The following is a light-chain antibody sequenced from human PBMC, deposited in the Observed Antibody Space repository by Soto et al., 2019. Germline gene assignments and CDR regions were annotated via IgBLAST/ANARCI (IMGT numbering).Light chain of an antibody. J-gene: IGKJ1*01. V-gene: IGKV3-15*01. CDR2: GAS. CDR3: QQYQNWPPAT. CDR1: QSVSSN. Sequence: EIVMTQSPATLSVSPGERATLSCRASQSVSSNLAWYQQKPGQAPRLLIYGASTRATGIPARFSGSGSGTESTLTITSLQSEFFAVYYCQQYQNWPPATLAQGPRV.